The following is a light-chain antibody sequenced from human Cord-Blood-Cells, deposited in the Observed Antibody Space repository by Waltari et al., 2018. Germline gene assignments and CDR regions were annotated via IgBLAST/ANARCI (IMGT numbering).Light chain of an antibody. V-gene: IGKV3D-15*01. Sequence: EIVMTQSPATLSVSPGERATLSCRASQSVSSNLAWYQQKPGQAPRLLIYGASIRATGIPARFSGRGSGTEFTLTIGSLQSEDFAVYYCQQYNNWPPYTFGQGTKLEIK. CDR2: GAS. J-gene: IGKJ2*01. CDR3: QQYNNWPPYT. CDR1: QSVSSN.